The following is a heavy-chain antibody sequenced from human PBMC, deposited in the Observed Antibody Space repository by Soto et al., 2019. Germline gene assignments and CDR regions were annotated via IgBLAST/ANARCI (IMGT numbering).Heavy chain of an antibody. J-gene: IGHJ4*02. D-gene: IGHD4-17*01. Sequence: ASVKVSCKASGYTFTGFYMHWVRQAPGQGLEWIGWINPNSGDTEYAQNFQGWVTMTRDTSISTAYMELSRLKSDDTAVYYCASGGSTVTREFDYWGQGTLVTVSS. CDR2: INPNSGDT. CDR1: GYTFTGFY. V-gene: IGHV1-2*04. CDR3: ASGGSTVTREFDY.